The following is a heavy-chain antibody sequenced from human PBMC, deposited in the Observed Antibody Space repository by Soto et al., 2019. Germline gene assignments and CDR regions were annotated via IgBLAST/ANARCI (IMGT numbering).Heavy chain of an antibody. V-gene: IGHV1-8*01. Sequence: VSVKVCCKASGDTFTSYDINWVRQATGQGLEWMGWMNPNSGNTGYAQKFQGRVTMTRNTSISTAYMELSSLRSEDTAVYYCVRYCSGGSCYRGSFDYWGQGTLVTVSS. CDR1: GDTFTSYD. D-gene: IGHD2-15*01. CDR2: MNPNSGNT. CDR3: VRYCSGGSCYRGSFDY. J-gene: IGHJ4*02.